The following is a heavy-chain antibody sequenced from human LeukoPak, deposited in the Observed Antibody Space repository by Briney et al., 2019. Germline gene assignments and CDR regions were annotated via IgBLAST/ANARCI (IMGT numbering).Heavy chain of an antibody. Sequence: GGSLRLSCAASGFTFSSYGMRWVRQAPGKGLQWVSYIICSGNTISYTHSVRSRFTISRDNAKNQVYLQMNSLRTEDTAVYYCARNKPGLGFWGQGTLVSVSS. CDR1: GFTFSSYG. CDR2: IICSGNTI. V-gene: IGHV3-48*01. J-gene: IGHJ4*02. D-gene: IGHD1-14*01. CDR3: ARNKPGLGF.